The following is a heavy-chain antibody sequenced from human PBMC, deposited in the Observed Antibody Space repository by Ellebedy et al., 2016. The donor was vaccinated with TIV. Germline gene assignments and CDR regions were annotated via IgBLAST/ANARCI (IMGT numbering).Heavy chain of an antibody. D-gene: IGHD3-10*02. CDR2: ISSTGTT. CDR1: GFTVSSNY. V-gene: IGHV3-66*01. CDR3: AKASFYDVDLSGWYFDI. J-gene: IGHJ2*01. Sequence: GESLKISCAASGFTVSSNYMNWVRQAPGKGLEWVSIISSTGTTYYADSVKGRFTISKDNSKNTLNLQMTSLEVEDTAVYYCAKASFYDVDLSGWYFDIWGRGTLVSVSS.